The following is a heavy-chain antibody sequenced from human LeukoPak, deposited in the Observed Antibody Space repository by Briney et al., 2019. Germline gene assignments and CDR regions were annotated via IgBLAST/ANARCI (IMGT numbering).Heavy chain of an antibody. CDR2: ISHDESNE. J-gene: IGHJ4*02. CDR3: ARDIFAFSRTGTGRIAHLPDY. D-gene: IGHD3/OR15-3a*01. CDR1: GFTFTSHA. Sequence: GWSLRLSCAASGFTFTSHAMYWGRQAPGKGLEWVAVISHDESNEVYVDSVKGRFTISRDNSKKTLYLRMNSLRGEATAVYYCARDIFAFSRTGTGRIAHLPDYWGPGTLVTVSS. V-gene: IGHV3-30*16.